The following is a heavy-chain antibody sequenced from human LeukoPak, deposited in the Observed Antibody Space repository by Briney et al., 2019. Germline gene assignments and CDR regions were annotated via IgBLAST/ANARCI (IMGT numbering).Heavy chain of an antibody. CDR2: INPNSGGT. CDR3: VSEIAVAETGDWFDP. J-gene: IGHJ5*02. D-gene: IGHD6-19*01. CDR1: GYTFTGYY. V-gene: IGHV1-2*02. Sequence: ASVKVSCKASGYTFTGYYMHWVRQAPGQGLEWMGWINPNSGGTNYAQKFQGRVTMTRDTSISTAYMELSRLRSDDTAVYYCVSEIAVAETGDWFDPWGQGTLVTVSS.